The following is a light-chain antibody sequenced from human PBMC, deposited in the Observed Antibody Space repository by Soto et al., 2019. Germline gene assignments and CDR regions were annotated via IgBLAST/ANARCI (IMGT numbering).Light chain of an antibody. Sequence: EIVLTQSPGTLSLSPGERATLSCRASPSVSSSYLTCYQQKPGQAPRLLLYGASSSATGIPDRVSGSGSGTDFALTISRLEPEDFAVYYCQQYGSSPLTFGRGTKVEIK. CDR1: PSVSSSY. J-gene: IGKJ4*01. CDR3: QQYGSSPLT. CDR2: GAS. V-gene: IGKV3-20*01.